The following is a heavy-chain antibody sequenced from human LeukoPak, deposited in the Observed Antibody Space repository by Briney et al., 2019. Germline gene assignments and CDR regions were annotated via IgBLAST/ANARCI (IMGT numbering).Heavy chain of an antibody. D-gene: IGHD2-15*01. J-gene: IGHJ6*02. CDR3: ARDDCSGGSCYGPYYYYGMDV. CDR2: IIPIFGIA. Sequence: SVKVSCKASGGIFSSYAISWVRQAPGQGLEWMGRIIPIFGIANYAQKFQGRVTITADKSTSTAYMELSSLRSEDTAVYYCARDDCSGGSCYGPYYYYGMDVWGQGTTVTVSS. CDR1: GGIFSSYA. V-gene: IGHV1-69*04.